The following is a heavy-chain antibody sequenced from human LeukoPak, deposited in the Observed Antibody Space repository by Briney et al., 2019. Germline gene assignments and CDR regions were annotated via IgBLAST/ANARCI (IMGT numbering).Heavy chain of an antibody. Sequence: KSSETLSLTCTVSGGSISSNTYYWGWIRQPPGKGLEWIGSIYYSGSTYYNPSLKSRVTISVDTSKNQFSLKLSSVTAADTAVYYCAKGHLVPAAMPEWDWFDPWGQGTLVTVSS. CDR3: AKGHLVPAAMPEWDWFDP. CDR1: GGSISSNTYY. CDR2: IYYSGST. V-gene: IGHV4-39*07. J-gene: IGHJ5*02. D-gene: IGHD2-2*01.